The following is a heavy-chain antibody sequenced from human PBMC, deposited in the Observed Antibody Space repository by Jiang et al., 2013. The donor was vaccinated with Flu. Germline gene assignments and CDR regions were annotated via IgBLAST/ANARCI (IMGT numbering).Heavy chain of an antibody. CDR1: GGSISSSSYY. D-gene: IGHD1-26*01. CDR3: ARPYSGSYSGDY. Sequence: LLKPSETLSLTCTVSGGSISSSSYYWGWIRQPPGKGLEWIGSIYYSGSTYYNPSLKSRVTISVDTSKNQFSLKLSSVTAADTAVYYCARPYSGSYSGDYWGQGTLVTVSS. J-gene: IGHJ4*02. CDR2: IYYSGST. V-gene: IGHV4-39*07.